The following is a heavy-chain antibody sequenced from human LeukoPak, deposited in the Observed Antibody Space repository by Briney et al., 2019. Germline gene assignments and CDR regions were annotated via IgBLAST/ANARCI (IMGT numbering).Heavy chain of an antibody. Sequence: GASVKVSCKASGYTFIAYYIHWVRQAPGQGLEWMGIINPSGGSTTYAQNFQGRVTMTRDTSTSAVYMELSSLRSEDTAVYYCARGSGYGDPPFDYWGQGTLVTVSS. CDR1: GYTFIAYY. V-gene: IGHV1-46*01. J-gene: IGHJ4*02. CDR2: INPSGGST. CDR3: ARGSGYGDPPFDY. D-gene: IGHD4-17*01.